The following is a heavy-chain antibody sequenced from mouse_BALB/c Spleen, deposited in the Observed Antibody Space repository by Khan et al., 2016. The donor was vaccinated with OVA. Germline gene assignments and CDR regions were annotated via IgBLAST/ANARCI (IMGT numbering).Heavy chain of an antibody. V-gene: IGHV9-3-1*01. CDR3: AXPPYFSYVLDN. J-gene: IGHJ4*01. D-gene: IGHD2-10*01. Sequence: QIQLVQSGPELKKPGETVKISCKASGHTFTKYGMNWVKQAPGKGLKWMGWINTYTGEPTYADDFNGRFAFSLETSASTAYLQINNLKNEDTATYFCAXPPYFSYVLDNWGQGTSVTVSS. CDR2: INTYTGEP. CDR1: GHTFTKYG.